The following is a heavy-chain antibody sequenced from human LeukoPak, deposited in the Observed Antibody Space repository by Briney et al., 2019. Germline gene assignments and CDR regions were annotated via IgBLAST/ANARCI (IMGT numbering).Heavy chain of an antibody. V-gene: IGHV3-48*03. CDR1: GFTFSSYE. CDR3: ARSPIGYSGYDVSGYYYYMDV. J-gene: IGHJ6*03. CDR2: ISSSGSTI. Sequence: GGSLRLSCAASGFTFSSYEMNWVRQAPGKGLEWVSYISSSGSTIYYADSVKGRFTISRDNAKNSLYLQMNSLRAEDTAVYYCARSPIGYSGYDVSGYYYYMDVWGKGTTVTISS. D-gene: IGHD5-12*01.